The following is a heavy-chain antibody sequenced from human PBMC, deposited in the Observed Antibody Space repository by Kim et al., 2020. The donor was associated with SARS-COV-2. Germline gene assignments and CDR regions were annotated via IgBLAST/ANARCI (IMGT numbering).Heavy chain of an antibody. J-gene: IGHJ5*02. CDR3: ARGTHVDIVATKGDWFDP. CDR2: INPNSGGT. Sequence: ASVKVSCKASGYTLTGYYMHWVRQAPGQGLEWMGWINPNSGGTNYAQKFQGWVTMTRDTSISTAYMELSRLRSDDTAVYYCARGTHVDIVATKGDWFDPWGQGTLVTVSS. CDR1: GYTLTGYY. V-gene: IGHV1-2*04. D-gene: IGHD5-12*01.